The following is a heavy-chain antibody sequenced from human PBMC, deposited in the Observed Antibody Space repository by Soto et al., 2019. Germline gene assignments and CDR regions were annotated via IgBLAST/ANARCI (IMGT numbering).Heavy chain of an antibody. V-gene: IGHV1-24*01. CDR3: ARGGLSLVVPAAMTPYYYYYMDV. Sequence: ASVKVSCKVSGYTLTELSMHWVRQAPGKGLEWMGGFDPEDGETIYAQKFQGRVTMTEDTSTDTAYMELSSLRSEDTAVYYCARGGLSLVVPAAMTPYYYYYMDVWGKGTTVTAP. D-gene: IGHD2-2*01. CDR2: FDPEDGET. CDR1: GYTLTELS. J-gene: IGHJ6*03.